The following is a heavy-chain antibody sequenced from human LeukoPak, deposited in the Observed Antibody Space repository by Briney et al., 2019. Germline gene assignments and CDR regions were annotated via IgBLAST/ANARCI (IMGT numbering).Heavy chain of an antibody. Sequence: QSGGSLRLSCAASRFTLSTYWMSWVRQAPGKGLEWVAHIKQDGSQEYYVDSVKGRFTISRDSAKNSLYLQMTSLKTEDTAVYYCTVTQYDYVWGSPLSGSANFDYWGQGTLVTVSS. CDR3: TVTQYDYVWGSPLSGSANFDY. V-gene: IGHV3-7*03. CDR2: IKQDGSQE. CDR1: RFTLSTYW. J-gene: IGHJ4*02. D-gene: IGHD3-16*01.